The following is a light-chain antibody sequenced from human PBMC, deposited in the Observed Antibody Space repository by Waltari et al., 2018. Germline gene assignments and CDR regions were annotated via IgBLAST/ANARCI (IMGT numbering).Light chain of an antibody. CDR2: EGN. Sequence: QSALTQPASVSGSPGQSITISCTGISSDVETCNLVSWDQEYPGKAPKLIIFEGNKRPSRVSNRFSGSKSGNTASLTISGLQTEDEADYFCCAYAGNSVFGTGTKVTVL. CDR1: SSDVETCNL. J-gene: IGLJ1*01. CDR3: CAYAGNSV. V-gene: IGLV2-23*01.